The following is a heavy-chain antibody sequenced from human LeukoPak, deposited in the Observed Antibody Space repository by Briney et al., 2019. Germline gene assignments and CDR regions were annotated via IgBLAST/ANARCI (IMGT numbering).Heavy chain of an antibody. V-gene: IGHV4-61*02. CDR1: GGSISSGSYY. CDR3: ARDKLGYCSSTSCATRGFDY. J-gene: IGHJ4*02. D-gene: IGHD2-2*01. CDR2: IYTSGST. Sequence: SQTLSLTCTVSGGSISSGSYYWRWIRQPAGKGLEWIGRIYTSGSTNYNPSLKSRVTISVDTSKNQFSLKLSSVTAADTAVYYCARDKLGYCSSTSCATRGFDYWGQGTLVTVSS.